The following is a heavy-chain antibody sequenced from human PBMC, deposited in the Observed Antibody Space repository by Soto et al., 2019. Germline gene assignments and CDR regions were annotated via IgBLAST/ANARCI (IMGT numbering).Heavy chain of an antibody. Sequence: PGGSLRLSCTASGFTLQNYAMAWVRQAPGKGLEWVSTLIGGHYGTAYSYSVKGRFTVSRDNSKNCLYLQMNSLGAEDTAMYFCAKGKSTGDIDWFDPWGQGSLVTVSS. D-gene: IGHD3-10*01. V-gene: IGHV3-23*01. CDR1: GFTLQNYA. J-gene: IGHJ5*02. CDR2: LIGGHYGT. CDR3: AKGKSTGDIDWFDP.